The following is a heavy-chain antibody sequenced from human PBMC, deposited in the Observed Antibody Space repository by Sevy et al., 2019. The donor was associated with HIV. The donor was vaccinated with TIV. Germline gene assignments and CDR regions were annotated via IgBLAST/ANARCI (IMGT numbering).Heavy chain of an antibody. D-gene: IGHD3-10*01. Sequence: GGSLRLSCVASGFTFSNHWMTWVRQAPGKGLEWVANIKKDGSDKFYVDSVKGRFSISRDNAENSLYLQMNNLRVEDTAIYYCARDRRVEYGGCDYWGQGTQVTVSS. V-gene: IGHV3-7*03. CDR3: ARDRRVEYGGCDY. CDR1: GFTFSNHW. J-gene: IGHJ4*02. CDR2: IKKDGSDK.